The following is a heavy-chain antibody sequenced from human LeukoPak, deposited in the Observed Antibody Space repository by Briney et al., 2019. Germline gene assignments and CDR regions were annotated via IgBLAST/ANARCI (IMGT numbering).Heavy chain of an antibody. J-gene: IGHJ4*02. Sequence: ASVKVSCKASGGTFSSYAISWVRQAPGQGLEWMGVIIPIFGTANYAQKFQGRVTITADESTSTAYMELSSLRSEDTAVYYCARDTTSGSYYPHWGQGTLVTVSS. CDR2: IIPIFGTA. V-gene: IGHV1-69*13. CDR3: ARDTTSGSYYPH. D-gene: IGHD1-26*01. CDR1: GGTFSSYA.